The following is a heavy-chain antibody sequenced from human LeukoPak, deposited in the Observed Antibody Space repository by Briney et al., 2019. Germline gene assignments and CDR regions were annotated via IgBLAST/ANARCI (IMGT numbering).Heavy chain of an antibody. Sequence: PGGSLRLSCAASGFTVSSDYMSWVRQAPGKGLEWVSVIYNGDRTYYGDSVKGRFTISRDNFKNMLYLQMNSLRVEDTAVYYCARDRYYYDSSGYSHGMDVWGQGTTVTVS. V-gene: IGHV3-66*01. CDR1: GFTVSSDY. CDR3: ARDRYYYDSSGYSHGMDV. D-gene: IGHD3-22*01. CDR2: IYNGDRT. J-gene: IGHJ6*02.